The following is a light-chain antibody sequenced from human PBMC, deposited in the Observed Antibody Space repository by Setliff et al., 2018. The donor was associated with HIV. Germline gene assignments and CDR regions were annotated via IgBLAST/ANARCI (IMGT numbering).Light chain of an antibody. J-gene: IGLJ1*01. Sequence: QSALTQPASVSGSPGQVITVSCTGTRSDVGAYNSVSWFQQHPGRAPKLIIYDVTTRPSGVSNRSSGSKSGNTASLTISGLQAEDEADYYCSIHRSRGYVFGTGTKVT. CDR1: RSDVGAYNS. V-gene: IGLV2-14*03. CDR3: SIHRSRGYV. CDR2: DVT.